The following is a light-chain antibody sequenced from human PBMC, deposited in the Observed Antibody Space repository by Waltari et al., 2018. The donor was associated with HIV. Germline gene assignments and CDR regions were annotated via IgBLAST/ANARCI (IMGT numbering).Light chain of an antibody. V-gene: IGLV2-14*01. J-gene: IGLJ2*01. CDR1: SSDVGDYNY. CDR2: EVS. Sequence: QSALTQPASVSGSPGQSLTNSCTGTSSDVGDYNYVSWYQQHPGKAPKHMIYEVSNRPSGVSTRFSGSKSGNTASLTISWLQAEDEADYYCSSYTSGSVVFGGGTKLTVL. CDR3: SSYTSGSVV.